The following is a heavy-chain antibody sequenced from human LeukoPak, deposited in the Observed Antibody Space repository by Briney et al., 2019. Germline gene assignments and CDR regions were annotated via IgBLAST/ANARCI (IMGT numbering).Heavy chain of an antibody. D-gene: IGHD3-22*01. CDR1: GFTFTRSA. Sequence: ASVKVSCKASGFTFTRSAVQWVRQARGQRLEWIGWIVVGTGNTNYAQKFQERVTITRDMSTRTAYMELSSLRSEDTAVYYCAADPQFGSGYYSFDYWGQGTLVTVSS. V-gene: IGHV1-58*01. CDR3: AADPQFGSGYYSFDY. J-gene: IGHJ4*02. CDR2: IVVGTGNT.